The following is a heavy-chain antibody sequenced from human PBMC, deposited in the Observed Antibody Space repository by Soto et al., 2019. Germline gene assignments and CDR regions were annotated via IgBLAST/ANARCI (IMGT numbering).Heavy chain of an antibody. CDR3: GREDGDYNWDFDL. CDR1: GYTFTSRG. J-gene: IGHJ2*01. D-gene: IGHD4-17*01. V-gene: IGHV1-18*01. Sequence: QVQLLQSGPEVKEPGASVKVSCKTSGYTFTSRGIYWVRQAPGQGLEWMGWSSPDNGHTNYVQRFQDRVTLTTDTSTSTAYMELRSLRSDDTAVYYCGREDGDYNWDFDLWGRGTPVTVS. CDR2: SSPDNGHT.